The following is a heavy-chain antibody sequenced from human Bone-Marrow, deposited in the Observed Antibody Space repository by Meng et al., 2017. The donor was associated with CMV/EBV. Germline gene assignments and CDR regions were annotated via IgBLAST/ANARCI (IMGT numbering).Heavy chain of an antibody. CDR1: GYTFTGYY. D-gene: IGHD2-2*01. J-gene: IGHJ6*02. CDR3: AREDIVVGPAAMGGAYYYYGMDV. V-gene: IGHV1-2*02. CDR2: INPNSGGT. Sequence: ASVKVSCKASGYTFTGYYMHWVRQAPGQGLEWMGWINPNSGGTNYAQKFQGRVTMTRDTSISTAYMELSRLRSDDTAVYYWAREDIVVGPAAMGGAYYYYGMDVWGQGTTVTVSS.